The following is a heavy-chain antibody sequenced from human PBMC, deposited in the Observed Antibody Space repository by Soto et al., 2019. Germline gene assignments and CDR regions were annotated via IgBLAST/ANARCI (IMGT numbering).Heavy chain of an antibody. D-gene: IGHD3-10*01. CDR1: GGIFSTYA. CDR2: IIPIFGTP. CDR3: ASTRDHYASGNYYTSIAS. J-gene: IGHJ4*02. Sequence: QVQLVQSGAEVKKPGSSVKVSCKASGGIFSTYAISWLRQAPGQGLEWMGGIIPIFGTPNYAQRFQGRDIITADESTTTSYMELSRLKYEDTAVYYRASTRDHYASGNYYTSIASWGQGTLVTVSS. V-gene: IGHV1-69*01.